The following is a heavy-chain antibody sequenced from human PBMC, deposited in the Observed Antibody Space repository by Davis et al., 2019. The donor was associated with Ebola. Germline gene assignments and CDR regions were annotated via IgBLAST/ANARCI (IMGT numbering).Heavy chain of an antibody. Sequence: AASVKVSCKASRGTFGSYAISWVRQAPGQGLEWMGAVIPTFGTSKYAQKFQDRVTITADESTNTAYMEFSSLRSDDAAVYYCARGRPWLWVATPVRFDSWGLGTLVIVSS. D-gene: IGHD5-12*01. CDR2: VIPTFGTS. V-gene: IGHV1-69*13. CDR1: RGTFGSYA. CDR3: ARGRPWLWVATPVRFDS. J-gene: IGHJ4*02.